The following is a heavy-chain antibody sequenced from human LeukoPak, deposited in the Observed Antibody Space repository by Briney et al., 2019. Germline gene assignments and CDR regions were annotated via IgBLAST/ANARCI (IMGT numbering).Heavy chain of an antibody. J-gene: IGHJ4*02. CDR1: RFTFSSYS. CDR2: ISSSSSTI. CDR3: AREVEYNWNS. Sequence: GGSLRLSCAASRFTFSSYSMHWVRQAPGKGLEWVSYISSSSSTIYYADSVKGRFTISRDNAKNSLYLQMNSLRAEDTAVYYCAREVEYNWNSWGQGTLVTVSS. D-gene: IGHD1-7*01. V-gene: IGHV3-48*01.